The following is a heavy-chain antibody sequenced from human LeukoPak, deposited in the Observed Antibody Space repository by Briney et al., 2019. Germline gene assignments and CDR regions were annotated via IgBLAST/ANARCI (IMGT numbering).Heavy chain of an antibody. V-gene: IGHV4-4*07. CDR3: ARVLTAVAGPYYFDF. D-gene: IGHD6-19*01. CDR1: GGSISRHY. J-gene: IGHJ4*02. CDR2: IYSSGNT. Sequence: PSETLSLTCTVSGGSISRHYWSWIRQPAGKGLEWIGRIYSSGNTYYNPSLNSRVTMSVDTSKNQFSLKLTSVTAADTAVYYCARVLTAVAGPYYFDFWGQGTLVTVSS.